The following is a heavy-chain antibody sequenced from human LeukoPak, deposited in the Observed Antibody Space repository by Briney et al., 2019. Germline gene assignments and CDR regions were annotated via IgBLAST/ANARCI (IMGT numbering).Heavy chain of an antibody. J-gene: IGHJ4*02. CDR1: GGTFSSYA. V-gene: IGHV1-69*13. CDR2: IIPIFGTA. CDR3: ATLATVNPRFDY. Sequence: SVKVSCKASGGTFSSYAISWVRRAPGQGLEWMGGIIPIFGTANYAQKFQGRVTITADESTSTAYMELSSLRSEDTAVYYCATLATVNPRFDYWGQGTLVTVSS. D-gene: IGHD4-11*01.